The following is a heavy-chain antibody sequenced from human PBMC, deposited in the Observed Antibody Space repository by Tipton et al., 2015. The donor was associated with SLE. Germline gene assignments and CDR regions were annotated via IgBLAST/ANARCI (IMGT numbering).Heavy chain of an antibody. Sequence: TLSLTCAVYGGSFSGYYWSWIRQPPGKGLEWVGEINHSGTTNYNPSLKSRITISRDTSKNQFSLRLNSVTAADTAVYYCARGGHSNSPNWFDPWGQGTLITVSS. D-gene: IGHD4-11*01. J-gene: IGHJ5*02. CDR2: INHSGTT. CDR3: ARGGHSNSPNWFDP. CDR1: GGSFSGYY. V-gene: IGHV4-34*01.